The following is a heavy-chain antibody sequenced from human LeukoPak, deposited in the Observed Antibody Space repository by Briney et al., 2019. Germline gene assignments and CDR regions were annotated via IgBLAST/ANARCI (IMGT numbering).Heavy chain of an antibody. D-gene: IGHD4-23*01. J-gene: IGHJ4*02. Sequence: SETLSLTCTISGGSISGSSYYWGWIRQPPGKGLEWIGSFYYSGSTYYNPSLKSRVTISVDTSKNQFSLKLSSVTAADTAIYYCARIDGGHHLSPFDYWGQGTLVTVSS. CDR2: FYYSGST. CDR3: ARIDGGHHLSPFDY. V-gene: IGHV4-39*01. CDR1: GGSISGSSYY.